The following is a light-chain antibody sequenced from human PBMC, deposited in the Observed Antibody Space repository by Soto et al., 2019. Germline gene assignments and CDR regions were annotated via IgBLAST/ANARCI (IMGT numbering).Light chain of an antibody. Sequence: EIVLTQSPATLSLSPGERATLSCKASQNIRTHLAWYLQKPGQPPRLLIFGASNRATGIPARFSGSGSGTEFTLTISSLEPEDCGLYYCQQRSDWPLTFGGGARVDVK. CDR2: GAS. CDR3: QQRSDWPLT. V-gene: IGKV3-11*01. CDR1: QNIRTH. J-gene: IGKJ4*01.